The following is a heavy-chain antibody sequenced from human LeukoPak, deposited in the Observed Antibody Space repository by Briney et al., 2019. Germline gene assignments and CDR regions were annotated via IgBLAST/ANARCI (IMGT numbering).Heavy chain of an antibody. V-gene: IGHV1-58*02. CDR3: AAAGVVAATPDGMDV. D-gene: IGHD2-15*01. CDR2: TVVGSGNT. CDR1: GFTFTSSA. Sequence: SVKVSCKASGFTFTSSAMQWVRQARGQRLEWIGWTVVGSGNTNYAQKFQERVTITRDMSTSTAYMELSSLRSEDTAVYYCAAAGVVAATPDGMDVWGQGTTVTVSS. J-gene: IGHJ6*02.